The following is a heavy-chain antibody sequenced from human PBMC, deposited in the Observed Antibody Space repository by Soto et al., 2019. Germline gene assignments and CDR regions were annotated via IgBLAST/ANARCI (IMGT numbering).Heavy chain of an antibody. Sequence: GESLRISCKGSGYSFTSYWIGWVRQMPGKGLEWMGIIYPGDSDTRYSPSFQGQVTISADKSISTAYLQWSSLKASDTAMYYCAGGGVRGVITRTRDYYGMDVWGQGTTVTISS. CDR1: GYSFTSYW. V-gene: IGHV5-51*01. CDR2: IYPGDSDT. J-gene: IGHJ6*02. D-gene: IGHD3-10*01. CDR3: AGGGVRGVITRTRDYYGMDV.